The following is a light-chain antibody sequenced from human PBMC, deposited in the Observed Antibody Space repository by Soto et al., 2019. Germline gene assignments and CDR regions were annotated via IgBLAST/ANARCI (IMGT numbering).Light chain of an antibody. CDR3: SSYTSTDTLVV. Sequence: QSALTQPASVSASPGQSITISCTGNSSDIGDYNYVSWYQQHPGEAPKLIIYEVENRPSGISDRFSGSKSGNTASLTISGLQTEDEADYFCSSYTSTDTLVVFGGGTKLTVL. CDR2: EVE. J-gene: IGLJ2*01. CDR1: SSDIGDYNY. V-gene: IGLV2-14*01.